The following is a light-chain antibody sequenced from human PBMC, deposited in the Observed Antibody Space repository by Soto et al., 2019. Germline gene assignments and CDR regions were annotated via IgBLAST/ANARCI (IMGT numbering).Light chain of an antibody. V-gene: IGLV4-69*01. J-gene: IGLJ3*02. Sequence: QPVLTQSPSASASLGASVKLTCTLSSGHSSYAIAWHQQQPEKGPRYLMKLNSDGRHSKGDGIPDRFSGSSSGAERYLTISSLQSEDEADYYCQTWGTGIRVFGGGPKLTVL. CDR2: LNSDGRH. CDR1: SGHSSYA. CDR3: QTWGTGIRV.